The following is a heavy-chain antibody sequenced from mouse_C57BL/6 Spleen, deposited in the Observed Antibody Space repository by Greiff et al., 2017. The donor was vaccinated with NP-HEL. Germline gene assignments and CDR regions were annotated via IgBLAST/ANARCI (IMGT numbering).Heavy chain of an antibody. CDR3: AIYDGYPGAY. CDR2: INPSTGGT. D-gene: IGHD2-3*01. V-gene: IGHV1-42*01. Sequence: EVQLQQSGPELVKPGASVKISCKASGYSFTGYYMNWVKQSPEKSLEWIGEINPSTGGTTYNQKFKAKATLTVDESSSTAYMQLKSLTSEDSAVYYCAIYDGYPGAYWGQGTLVTVSA. J-gene: IGHJ3*01. CDR1: GYSFTGYY.